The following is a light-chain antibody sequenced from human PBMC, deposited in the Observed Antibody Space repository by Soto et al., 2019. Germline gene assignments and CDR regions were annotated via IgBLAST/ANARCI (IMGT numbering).Light chain of an antibody. J-gene: IGKJ5*01. CDR3: QQYGYSPIT. CDR2: GAS. V-gene: IGKV3-20*01. Sequence: EIVLTQSPGTLSLSPGERATLSCRASQSVSSSYLAWYQQKPGQAPRLLIYGASTRATGIPARFSGSGSGTDLALTISRLEPEDFALYYCQQYGYSPITFGQGTRLEIK. CDR1: QSVSSSY.